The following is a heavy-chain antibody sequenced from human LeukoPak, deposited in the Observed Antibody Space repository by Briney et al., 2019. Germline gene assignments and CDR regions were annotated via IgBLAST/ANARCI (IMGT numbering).Heavy chain of an antibody. CDR1: GGTFSSYT. CDR2: IIPILGIA. Sequence: SVKVSCKASGGTFSSYTISWVRQAPGQGLEWMGRIIPILGIANYAQKFQGRVTITADKSTSTAYMELSSLRSEDTAVYYCAREEAARAYNWFDPWGQGTMVTVSS. V-gene: IGHV1-69*04. D-gene: IGHD6-6*01. J-gene: IGHJ5*02. CDR3: AREEAARAYNWFDP.